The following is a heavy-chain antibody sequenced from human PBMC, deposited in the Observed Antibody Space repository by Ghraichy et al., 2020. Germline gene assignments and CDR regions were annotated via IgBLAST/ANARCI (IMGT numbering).Heavy chain of an antibody. CDR1: GFTFSSCA. J-gene: IGHJ6*03. V-gene: IGHV3-23*01. CDR3: VKGSSDSYYYMHV. Sequence: LSLTCAASGFTFSSCAMSWVRQAPGKGLEWVSAIRGSGGTTYYADSVRGRFTISRDNSENMLYVQMNSLRAEDTAVYYCVKGSSDSYYYMHVRGKGTTVTVSS. CDR2: IRGSGGTT.